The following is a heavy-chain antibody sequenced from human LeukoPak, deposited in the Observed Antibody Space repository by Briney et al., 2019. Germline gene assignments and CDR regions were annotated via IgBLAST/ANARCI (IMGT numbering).Heavy chain of an antibody. J-gene: IGHJ3*02. D-gene: IGHD3-9*01. CDR3: ASGFSGNYDILTGDI. CDR2: IIPIFGTA. Sequence: SVKVSCKASGGTFSSYAISWVRQAPGQGLEWMGGIIPIFGTANYAQKFQGRVTITADESTSTAYMELSSLRSEDTAVYYCASGFSGNYDILTGDIWGQGTMVTVSS. V-gene: IGHV1-69*01. CDR1: GGTFSSYA.